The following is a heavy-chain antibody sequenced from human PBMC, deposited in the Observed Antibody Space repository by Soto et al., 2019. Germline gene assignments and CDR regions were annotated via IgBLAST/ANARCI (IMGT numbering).Heavy chain of an antibody. Sequence: GGSLRLSCIGSGFTFSNAWMNWVRQAPGKGLEWAGRIKSKPDGGTTDYAAPVKGRFTISRDDSKNTVYLQMNSLKTEDTALYYCVTGQYCDYWGQGTLVPVSS. CDR3: VTGQYCDY. CDR1: GFTFSNAW. V-gene: IGHV3-15*01. J-gene: IGHJ4*02. CDR2: IKSKPDGGTT.